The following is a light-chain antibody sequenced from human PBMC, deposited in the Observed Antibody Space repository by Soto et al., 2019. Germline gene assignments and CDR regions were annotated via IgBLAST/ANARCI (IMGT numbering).Light chain of an antibody. CDR1: QSISSW. CDR2: KAS. J-gene: IGKJ1*01. V-gene: IGKV1-5*03. Sequence: DIQMTQSPSTLSASVGDRVTITCRASQSISSWVAWYQQKPGKGPKLLIYKASHLESGVPSRFSGSGSGTEFTLTISSLQPGDFATYYCQHYNSYSPTFGQGTKVDI. CDR3: QHYNSYSPT.